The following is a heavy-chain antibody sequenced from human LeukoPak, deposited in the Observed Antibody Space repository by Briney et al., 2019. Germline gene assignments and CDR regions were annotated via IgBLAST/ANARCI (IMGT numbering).Heavy chain of an antibody. V-gene: IGHV3-23*01. D-gene: IGHD2-2*01. J-gene: IGHJ4*02. CDR3: AKGGWGVPTARGLDY. CDR1: GFTFSIYA. CDR2: ISSGSSGGVT. Sequence: GGSLRLSCAAYGFTFSIYAMSWVRQTPGKGLEWVSGISSGSSGGVTYYADSVKGRFTISRDNSKNTLYLQMDSLRAEDSAVFYCAKGGWGVPTARGLDYWGQGTLVTVS.